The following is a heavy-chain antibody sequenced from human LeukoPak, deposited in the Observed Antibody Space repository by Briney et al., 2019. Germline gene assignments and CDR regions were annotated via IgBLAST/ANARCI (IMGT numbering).Heavy chain of an antibody. CDR1: GGSISSGGYY. CDR2: IYYSGST. D-gene: IGHD3-10*01. CDR3: ARGVTYYYGSGSCYRGTPPHFDY. J-gene: IGHJ4*02. V-gene: IGHV4-31*03. Sequence: SETLSLTCTVSGGSISSGGYYWSWIRQHPGKGLEWIGYIYYSGSTYYNPSLKSRVTISVDTSKNQFSLKLSSVTAADTAVYYCARGVTYYYGSGSCYRGTPPHFDYWGQGTLVTVSS.